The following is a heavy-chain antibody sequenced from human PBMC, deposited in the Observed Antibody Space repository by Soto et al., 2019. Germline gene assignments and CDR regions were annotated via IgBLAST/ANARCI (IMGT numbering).Heavy chain of an antibody. CDR1: GGSFSGYY. J-gene: IGHJ5*02. Sequence: SETLSLTCAVYGGSFSGYYWSWIRQPPGKGLEWIGEISHSGSTNCNPSLKSRVTISVDTSKNQFSLKLSSVTAADTAVYYCARGLLHIVVVTAKNWFDPWGQGTLVTVSS. D-gene: IGHD2-21*02. CDR2: ISHSGST. V-gene: IGHV4-34*01. CDR3: ARGLLHIVVVTAKNWFDP.